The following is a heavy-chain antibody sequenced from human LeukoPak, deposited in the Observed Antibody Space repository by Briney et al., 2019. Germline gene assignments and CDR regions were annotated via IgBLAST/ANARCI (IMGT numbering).Heavy chain of an antibody. Sequence: SETLSLTCTVSGGSISSYYWSWIRQPAGKGLEWIGRIYTSGSTNYNPSLKSRVTMSVDTSMNQFSLKLSSVTAADTAVYYCARDGYDSSGYYYYFDYWGQGTLVTVSS. CDR2: IYTSGST. V-gene: IGHV4-4*07. J-gene: IGHJ4*02. D-gene: IGHD3-22*01. CDR1: GGSISSYY. CDR3: ARDGYDSSGYYYYFDY.